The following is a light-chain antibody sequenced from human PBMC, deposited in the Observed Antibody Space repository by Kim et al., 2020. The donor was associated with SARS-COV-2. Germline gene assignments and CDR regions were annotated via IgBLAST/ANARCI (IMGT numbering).Light chain of an antibody. CDR3: CSYAGSSTFV. Sequence: GQSLTISCTGTSSDVGNYNLVSWYQQHPGKAPKLIIYEVTKRPSGVSNRFSGSKSGNTASLTFSGLQAEDEADYYCCSYAGSSTFVFGGGTQLTVL. CDR1: SSDVGNYNL. CDR2: EVT. J-gene: IGLJ3*02. V-gene: IGLV2-23*02.